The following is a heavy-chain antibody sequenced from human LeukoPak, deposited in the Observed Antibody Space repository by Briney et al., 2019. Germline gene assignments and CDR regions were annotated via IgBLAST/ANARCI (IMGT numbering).Heavy chain of an antibody. V-gene: IGHV3-23*01. CDR3: AKVYYYGSGSYYNDAFDI. CDR2: ISGSGDST. J-gene: IGHJ3*02. CDR1: GFTFSSYA. Sequence: PGGSLRLSCAASGFTFSSYAMSWVRQAPGEGLEWVSAISGSGDSTYYADSVKGRFTISRDNSKSTLYLQMNSLRAEDTAVYYCAKVYYYGSGSYYNDAFDIWGQGTMVTVSS. D-gene: IGHD3-10*01.